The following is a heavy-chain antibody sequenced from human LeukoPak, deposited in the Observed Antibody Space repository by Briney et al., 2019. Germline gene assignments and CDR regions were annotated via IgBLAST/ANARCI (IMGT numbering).Heavy chain of an antibody. J-gene: IGHJ6*03. Sequence: ASVKVSCKASGYTFTSYYVHWVRQAPGQGLEWMGWISASNGNTNYAQKLQGRVTMTTDTSTSTAYMELRSLRSDDTAVYYCARDRWKGSSSSYYYYMDVWGKGTTVTVSS. D-gene: IGHD6-6*01. CDR1: GYTFTSYY. CDR2: ISASNGNT. V-gene: IGHV1-18*04. CDR3: ARDRWKGSSSSYYYYMDV.